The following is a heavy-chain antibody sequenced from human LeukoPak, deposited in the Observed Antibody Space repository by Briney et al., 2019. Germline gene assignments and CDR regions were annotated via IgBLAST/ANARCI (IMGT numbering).Heavy chain of an antibody. V-gene: IGHV1-24*01. CDR1: GYTLTELS. CDR3: ATGRHYDDAFDI. J-gene: IGHJ3*02. Sequence: ASVKVSCKVSGYTLTELSMHWVRQAPGKGLEWMGGFDPEDGETIYAQKFQGRVTMTEDTSTDTAYMELSSLGSEDTAVYYCATGRHYDDAFDIWGQGTMVTVSS. D-gene: IGHD4-17*01. CDR2: FDPEDGET.